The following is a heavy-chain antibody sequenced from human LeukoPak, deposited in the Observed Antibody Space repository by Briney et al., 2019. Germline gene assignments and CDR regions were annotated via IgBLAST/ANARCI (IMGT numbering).Heavy chain of an antibody. D-gene: IGHD2-8*01. CDR1: GFTFSSYG. CDR2: ISYDGSNK. CDR3: AKDLVYALDY. Sequence: GGSLRLSCAASGFTFSSYGMLWVRQAPGKGVEWVAVISYDGSNKYYADSVKGRFTISRDNSKNTLYLHMNSLRAEDTAVYYCAKDLVYALDYWGQGTLVTVSS. V-gene: IGHV3-30*18. J-gene: IGHJ4*02.